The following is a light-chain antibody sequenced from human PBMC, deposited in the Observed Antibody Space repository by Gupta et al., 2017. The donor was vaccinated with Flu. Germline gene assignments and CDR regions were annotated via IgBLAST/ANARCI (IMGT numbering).Light chain of an antibody. CDR2: NDS. J-gene: IGLJ3*02. V-gene: IGLV3-25*02. CDR3: TSEDTNRNCWV. Sequence: SYEVTHPPSVSVSPGQTCMITCSGDALPHQYASWPQQKPGQAPVLLMYNDSERPSGIPARFSGSKSGTTATLTISGVQAEEGADYYCTSEDTNRNCWVFGGGTKLTVL. CDR1: ALPHQY.